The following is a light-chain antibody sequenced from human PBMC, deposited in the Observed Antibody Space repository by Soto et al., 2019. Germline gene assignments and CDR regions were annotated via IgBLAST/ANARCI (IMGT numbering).Light chain of an antibody. CDR2: GAS. Sequence: EIVLTQSPGTLSLSPGERATLSCRASQGVGRFLAWYQQKPGQAPRLLIYGASGRATGTPDRFSGSGSGTDFTLTISRLEPEDFAVYYCQQYGSSPKTFGQGTKVEIK. CDR1: QGVGRF. J-gene: IGKJ1*01. CDR3: QQYGSSPKT. V-gene: IGKV3-20*01.